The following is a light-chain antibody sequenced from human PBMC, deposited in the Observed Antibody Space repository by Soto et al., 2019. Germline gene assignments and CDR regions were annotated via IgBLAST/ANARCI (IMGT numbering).Light chain of an antibody. CDR1: SSNIGSKT. CDR3: AAWDDSLNGYV. Sequence: QSVLTQPASACGTPGQRVTISCSGSSSNIGSKTVNWYQQLPGTAPKLLIYGSDQRPSGVPDRFSGSKSGTSASLAISGLQSEDEADYYCAAWDDSLNGYVFGTGTKVTVL. CDR2: GSD. J-gene: IGLJ1*01. V-gene: IGLV1-44*01.